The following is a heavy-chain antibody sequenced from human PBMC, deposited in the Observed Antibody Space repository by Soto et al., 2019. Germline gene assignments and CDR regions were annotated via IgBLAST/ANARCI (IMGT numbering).Heavy chain of an antibody. J-gene: IGHJ4*02. Sequence: SETLSLTCTVSGGSISSSSYYWGWIRQPPGKGLEWIGSIYYSGSTYYNPSLKSRVTISVDTSKNQFSLKLSSVTAADTAVYYCARHARPPQNMALIGWGQGTLVTVSS. D-gene: IGHD3-10*01. V-gene: IGHV4-39*01. CDR1: GGSISSSSYY. CDR3: ARHARPPQNMALIG. CDR2: IYYSGST.